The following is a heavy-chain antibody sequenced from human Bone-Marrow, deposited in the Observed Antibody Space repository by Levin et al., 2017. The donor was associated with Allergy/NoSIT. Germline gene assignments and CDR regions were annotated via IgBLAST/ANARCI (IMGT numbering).Heavy chain of an antibody. CDR1: GFSFEEYN. D-gene: IGHD5-18*01. V-gene: IGHV3-43*01. J-gene: IGHJ4*02. Sequence: GGSLRLSCSVSGFSFEEYNMHWLRQVPGKRLEWVSLITWDSSDTYYADSVKGRFTISRDNSKNSLYLQMNSLRTEDTALYYCARDGDTVMVALYYFDYWGQGTQVTVSS. CDR2: ITWDSSDT. CDR3: ARDGDTVMVALYYFDY.